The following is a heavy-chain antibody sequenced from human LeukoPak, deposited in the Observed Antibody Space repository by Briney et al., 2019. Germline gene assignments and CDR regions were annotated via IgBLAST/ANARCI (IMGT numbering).Heavy chain of an antibody. D-gene: IGHD6-19*01. Sequence: PSETLSLTCGVSGASISSSNWWSWVRQPPEKGLEWIGEIYHSGSTNYNPSLKSRVTISVDTSKNQFSLKLSSVTAADTAVYYCAREGQQWLEFDYWGQGTLVTVSS. CDR1: GASISSSNW. CDR2: IYHSGST. V-gene: IGHV4-4*02. CDR3: AREGQQWLEFDY. J-gene: IGHJ4*02.